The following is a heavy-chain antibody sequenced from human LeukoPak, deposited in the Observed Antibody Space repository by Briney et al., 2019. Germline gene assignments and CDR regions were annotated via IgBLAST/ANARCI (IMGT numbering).Heavy chain of an antibody. CDR3: ARTLIAVENTPNWFDP. CDR2: IIPIFGTA. Sequence: SVKVSCKASGGTFSSYAISWVRQAPGQGLEWMGGIIPIFGTANYAQKFQGRVTITADESTSTAYMELSSLRSEDTAVYYCARTLIAVENTPNWFDPWGQGTLVTVSS. CDR1: GGTFSSYA. J-gene: IGHJ5*02. D-gene: IGHD6-19*01. V-gene: IGHV1-69*13.